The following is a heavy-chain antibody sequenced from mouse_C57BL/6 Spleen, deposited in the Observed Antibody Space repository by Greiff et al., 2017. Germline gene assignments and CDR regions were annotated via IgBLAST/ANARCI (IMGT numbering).Heavy chain of an antibody. CDR2: ISDGGSYT. Sequence: EVKLMESGGGLVEPGGSLKLSCAASGFTFSSYAMSWVRQTPEKRLEWVATISDGGSYTYYPDNVKGRFTISRDNAKNNLYLQMSHLKSEDTAMYYCARDSTTVLAYYFDYWGQGTTLTVSS. CDR1: GFTFSSYA. V-gene: IGHV5-4*01. CDR3: ARDSTTVLAYYFDY. J-gene: IGHJ2*01. D-gene: IGHD1-1*01.